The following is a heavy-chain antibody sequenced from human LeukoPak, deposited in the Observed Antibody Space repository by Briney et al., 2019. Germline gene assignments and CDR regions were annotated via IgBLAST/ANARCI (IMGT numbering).Heavy chain of an antibody. D-gene: IGHD5-12*01. CDR1: GGSISSGDYY. V-gene: IGHV4-31*03. CDR2: IYYSGST. J-gene: IGHJ4*02. CDR3: ARGRGGYRAAHFDY. Sequence: SQTLSLTCTVSGGSISSGDYYWSWIRQHPGKGLEWIGYIYYSGSTYYNPSLKSRVTISVDTSKNQFSLKLSSVTAADTAVYYCARGRGGYRAAHFDYWGQGTLVTVSS.